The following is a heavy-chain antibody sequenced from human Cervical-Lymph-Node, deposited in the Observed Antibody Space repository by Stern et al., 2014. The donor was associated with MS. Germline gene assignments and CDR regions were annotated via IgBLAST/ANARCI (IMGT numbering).Heavy chain of an antibody. Sequence: EVQLVESGGGLVQPGGSLRLSCAVSGFTVSNNYLNWVRQAPGKGLEWVSLIYSGGSTYYADSVKGRFTISRDNSKNTLYLQMNSLRADDTAVYYCATSPSRGEWGQGTLVTVSS. J-gene: IGHJ4*02. CDR1: GFTVSNNY. CDR3: ATSPSRGE. D-gene: IGHD3-16*01. CDR2: IYSGGST. V-gene: IGHV3-66*01.